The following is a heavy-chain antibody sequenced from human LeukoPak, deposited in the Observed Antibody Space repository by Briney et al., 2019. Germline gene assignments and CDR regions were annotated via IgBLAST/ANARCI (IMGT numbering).Heavy chain of an antibody. V-gene: IGHV3-23*01. J-gene: IGHJ4*02. CDR2: ISGSGDNT. CDR3: ATIGKDYDSSGYYLDY. Sequence: GGSLRLSCAAAGLTFSSYAMSWVRQAPGMGLEWVSTISGSGDNTSYADSVKGRFTISRDNSKNTVYLQMNSLRAEDTAVYYCATIGKDYDSSGYYLDYWGQGTLVTVSS. CDR1: GLTFSSYA. D-gene: IGHD3-22*01.